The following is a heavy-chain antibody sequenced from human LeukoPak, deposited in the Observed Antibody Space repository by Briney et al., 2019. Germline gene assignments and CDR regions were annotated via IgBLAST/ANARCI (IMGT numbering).Heavy chain of an antibody. Sequence: GGSLRLSCAASGFTFSSYWMSWVRQAPGKGLEWVANIKQDGSEQYYVDSVKGRFTISRDNAKNLLYLQMNSLRAEDTAVYYCASLDVEPAADYWGQGTLVTVSS. CDR3: ASLDVEPAADY. CDR1: GFTFSSYW. J-gene: IGHJ4*02. D-gene: IGHD2-2*01. V-gene: IGHV3-7*01. CDR2: IKQDGSEQ.